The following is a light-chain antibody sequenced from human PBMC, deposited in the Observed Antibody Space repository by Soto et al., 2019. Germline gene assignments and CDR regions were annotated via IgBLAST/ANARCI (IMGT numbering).Light chain of an antibody. Sequence: SALTQPRSVSGSPGQSVTISCTGTSSDVGDYNYVSWYQQYPGKAPKLVIYDVSKRPSGVPDRFSGSKSGNTASLTISGPQAEDEADYYCCSFAGSYTFWVFGGGTKLTVL. V-gene: IGLV2-11*01. CDR1: SSDVGDYNY. CDR2: DVS. CDR3: CSFAGSYTFWV. J-gene: IGLJ3*02.